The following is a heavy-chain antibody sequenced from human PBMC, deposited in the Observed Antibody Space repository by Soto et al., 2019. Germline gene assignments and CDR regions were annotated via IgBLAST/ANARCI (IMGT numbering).Heavy chain of an antibody. CDR2: INPFDGSR. D-gene: IGHD3-10*01. V-gene: IGHV1-46*03. J-gene: IGHJ4*02. Sequence: GASVKVSCKASGYIFTSYYIHWVRQAPGQGLGWMGWINPFDGSRMFAQSFRGRVTMTRDTSTSTVYMEVSSLRSEDTAVYYCSRVDPGETSPFDHWGQGTLVTVSS. CDR1: GYIFTSYY. CDR3: SRVDPGETSPFDH.